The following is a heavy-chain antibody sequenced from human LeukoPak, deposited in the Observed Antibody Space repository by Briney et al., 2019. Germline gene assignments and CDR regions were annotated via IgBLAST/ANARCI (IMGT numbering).Heavy chain of an antibody. CDR3: ARYGGLDLTMDV. J-gene: IGHJ6*03. CDR1: GFTYHSYW. V-gene: IGHV3-7*01. Sequence: PGRSLRLSHAASGFTYHSYWMSWVPQAAGKGVQWVATIKQDGSERYYLDSVKGRFTISRDNAKNSLYLQMNSLRAEDTAVYYCARYGGLDLTMDVWGKGTTVTVSS. D-gene: IGHD3/OR15-3a*01. CDR2: IKQDGSER.